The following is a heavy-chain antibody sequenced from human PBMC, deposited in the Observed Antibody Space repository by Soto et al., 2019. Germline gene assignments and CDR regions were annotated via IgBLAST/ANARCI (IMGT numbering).Heavy chain of an antibody. Sequence: GGSLRLSCAGSGFAFSSYGMYWVRQAPGKGLEWVAVVSYDGSNEFYADSVKGRFTISRDNSKNTLYLQMHSLRAEDTAVYYCAKDKSIAVAGRGKSYYYNMDVWGQGSTVTISS. J-gene: IGHJ6*01. D-gene: IGHD6-19*01. CDR2: VSYDGSNE. V-gene: IGHV3-30*18. CDR1: GFAFSSYG. CDR3: AKDKSIAVAGRGKSYYYNMDV.